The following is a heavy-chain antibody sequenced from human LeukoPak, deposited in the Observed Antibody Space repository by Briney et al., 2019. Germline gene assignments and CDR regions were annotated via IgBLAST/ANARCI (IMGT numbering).Heavy chain of an antibody. D-gene: IGHD3-10*01. V-gene: IGHV1-69*04. CDR3: ARDPPFTMVRGVIITEDYYYGMDV. CDR1: GGTFSSYA. CDR2: IIPILGIA. Sequence: VASVTVSCKASGGTFSSYAISWVRQAPGQGLEWMGRIIPILGIANYAQKFQGRVTITADKSTSTAYMELSSLRSEDTAVYYCARDPPFTMVRGVIITEDYYYGMDVWGQGTTVTVSS. J-gene: IGHJ6*02.